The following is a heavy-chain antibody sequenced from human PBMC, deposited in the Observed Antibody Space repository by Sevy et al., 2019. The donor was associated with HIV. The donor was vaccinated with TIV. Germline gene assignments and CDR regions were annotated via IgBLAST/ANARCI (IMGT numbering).Heavy chain of an antibody. J-gene: IGHJ4*02. CDR1: RFSFSRYG. V-gene: IGHV3-30*18. D-gene: IGHD5-12*01. Sequence: GGSLRLSCAASRFSFSRYGMHWVRQAPGKGLEWVALISKDGSNKYYADSVKGRFTVSRDNSNNTLYLQLDSLGPEDKAMYYCAKGMDTVATLDYWGPGSLVTVSS. CDR2: ISKDGSNK. CDR3: AKGMDTVATLDY.